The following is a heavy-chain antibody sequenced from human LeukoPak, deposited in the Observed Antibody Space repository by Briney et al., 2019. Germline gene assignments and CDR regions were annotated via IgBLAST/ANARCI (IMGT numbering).Heavy chain of an antibody. Sequence: SQTLSLTCTVSGGSISSGSYYWSWIRQPAGKGLEWIGRIYTSGSTNYNPSLKSRVTISVDTSKNQFSLKLSPVTAADTAVYYCARADYYDSSGYPAHYYYMDVWGKGTTVTVSS. CDR3: ARADYYDSSGYPAHYYYMDV. CDR1: GGSISSGSYY. D-gene: IGHD3-22*01. V-gene: IGHV4-61*02. CDR2: IYTSGST. J-gene: IGHJ6*03.